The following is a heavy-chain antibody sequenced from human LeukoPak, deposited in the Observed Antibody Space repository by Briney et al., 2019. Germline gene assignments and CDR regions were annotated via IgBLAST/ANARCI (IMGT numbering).Heavy chain of an antibody. Sequence: GGSLRLSCAASGITFSSDWMSWVRQAPGKGLEWVANIKQDGSEKYYVDSVKGRFTISRDNAKNSLYLQMNSLRVEDTAVYYCATSLAGGDYWGQGTLVTVSS. CDR2: IKQDGSEK. V-gene: IGHV3-7*01. J-gene: IGHJ4*02. D-gene: IGHD3-16*01. CDR3: ATSLAGGDY. CDR1: GITFSSDW.